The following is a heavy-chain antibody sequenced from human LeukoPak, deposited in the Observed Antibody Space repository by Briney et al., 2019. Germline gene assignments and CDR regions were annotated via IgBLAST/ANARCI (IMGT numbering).Heavy chain of an antibody. CDR2: IYPSGST. Sequence: SETLSLTCTVSGGSFSSYYCTWIRQPAGKGLEWIGRIYPSGSTNYNPSLKSRVTMSVDTSKNQFSLKLSSVTAADTALYYCARGISGTTGTSYYYYHMDVWGKGTTVTVSS. D-gene: IGHD1-7*01. CDR3: ARGISGTTGTSYYYYHMDV. V-gene: IGHV4-4*07. CDR1: GGSFSSYY. J-gene: IGHJ6*03.